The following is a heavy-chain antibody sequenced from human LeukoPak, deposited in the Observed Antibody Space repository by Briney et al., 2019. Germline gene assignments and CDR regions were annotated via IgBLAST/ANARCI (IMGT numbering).Heavy chain of an antibody. V-gene: IGHV4-39*01. CDR3: ARLQYSSWYWFDP. Sequence: SETLSLTCTVSGGSISSSSYYWGWIRQPPGKGLEWIGSIYYSGSTYYNPSLKSRVTISVDTSKNQFSLKLSSVTAADTAVYYCARLQYSSWYWFDPWGQGTLVTVSS. CDR1: GGSISSSSYY. J-gene: IGHJ5*02. D-gene: IGHD6-6*01. CDR2: IYYSGST.